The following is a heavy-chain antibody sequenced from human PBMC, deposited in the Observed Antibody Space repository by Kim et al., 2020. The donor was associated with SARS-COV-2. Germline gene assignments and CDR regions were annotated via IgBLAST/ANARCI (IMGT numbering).Heavy chain of an antibody. D-gene: IGHD6-13*01. V-gene: IGHV4-59*13. CDR1: GGSISTYY. CDR2: IYYSGIT. Sequence: SETLSLTCTVSGGSISTYYWSWIRQPPGKGLEWIGYIYYSGITNCNPSLKSRVTISVDTSKNQFSLKLNSVTAADTAVYYCARGNSLAATGVWGQGTSVTVSS. CDR3: ARGNSLAATGV. J-gene: IGHJ6*02.